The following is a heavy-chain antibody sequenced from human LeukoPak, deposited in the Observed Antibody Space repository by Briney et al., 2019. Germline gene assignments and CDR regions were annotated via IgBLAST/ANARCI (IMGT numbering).Heavy chain of an antibody. D-gene: IGHD2-2*01. CDR1: GYTFTSYG. J-gene: IGHJ6*01. CDR2: ISAYNGNT. V-gene: IGHV1-18*04. Sequence: ASVKVSCKASGYTFTSYGISWVRQAPGQGLEWMGWISAYNGNTNYAQKLHGRVTMTTDTSTSTAYMELRSLRSDDTAVYYCARRGYCSSTSCPYDLYYYYGMDVWGKGPRSPSPQ. CDR3: ARRGYCSSTSCPYDLYYYYGMDV.